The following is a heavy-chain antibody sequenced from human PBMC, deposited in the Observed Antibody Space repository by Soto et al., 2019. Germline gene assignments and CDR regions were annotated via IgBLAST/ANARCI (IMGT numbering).Heavy chain of an antibody. CDR2: ILPVSGEA. J-gene: IGHJ4*02. V-gene: IGHV1-69*01. CDR1: GGTFGSYA. D-gene: IGHD2-2*01. CDR3: ATALGCRSTSCTLDY. Sequence: QVQLVQSGAEVKKPGSSVKVSCKASGGTFGSYAFSWVRQAPGQGLEWMGGILPVSGEAHYAQKFQGRVTITADDSTSTVYMEVSSLSSQDTAVYYCATALGCRSTSCTLDYWGQGTRVSVSS.